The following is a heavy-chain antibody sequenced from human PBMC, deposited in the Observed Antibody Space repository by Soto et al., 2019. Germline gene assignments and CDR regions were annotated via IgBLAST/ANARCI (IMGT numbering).Heavy chain of an antibody. CDR1: GFTFSSYG. Sequence: AGSLRLSCAASGFTFSSYGMHWVRQAPGKGLEWVAVIWYDGSNKYYADSVKGRFTISRDNSKNTLYLQMNSLRAEDTAVYYCARDQTYCSSTSCYSRYYYAMDVWGQGTTVTVSS. CDR3: ARDQTYCSSTSCYSRYYYAMDV. CDR2: IWYDGSNK. J-gene: IGHJ6*02. V-gene: IGHV3-33*01. D-gene: IGHD2-2*02.